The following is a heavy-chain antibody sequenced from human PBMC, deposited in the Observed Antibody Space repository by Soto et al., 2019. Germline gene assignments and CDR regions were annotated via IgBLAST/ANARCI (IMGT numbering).Heavy chain of an antibody. CDR3: ARDRSEAVAGSIYYYGMDV. CDR2: TYYRSKWYN. D-gene: IGHD6-19*01. Sequence: SQTLSLTCAISGDSVSSNSAAWNWIRQSPSRGLEWLGRTYYRSKWYNDYAVSVKSRITINPDTSKNQFSLQLNSVTPEDTAVYYCARDRSEAVAGSIYYYGMDVWGQGTTVTVSS. V-gene: IGHV6-1*01. CDR1: GDSVSSNSAA. J-gene: IGHJ6*02.